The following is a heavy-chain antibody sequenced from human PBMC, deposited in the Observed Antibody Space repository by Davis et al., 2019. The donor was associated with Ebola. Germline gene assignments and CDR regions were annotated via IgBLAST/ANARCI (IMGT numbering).Heavy chain of an antibody. J-gene: IGHJ4*02. D-gene: IGHD1-26*01. CDR3: ARSYGQYSGSPTGFDY. CDR1: GGTFSSYA. Sequence: SVKVSCKASGGTFSSYAISWVRQAPGQGLEWMGGIIPIFGTANYAQKFQGRVTITADESTSTAYMELSSLRSEDTAVYYCARSYGQYSGSPTGFDYWGQGTLVTVSS. V-gene: IGHV1-69*13. CDR2: IIPIFGTA.